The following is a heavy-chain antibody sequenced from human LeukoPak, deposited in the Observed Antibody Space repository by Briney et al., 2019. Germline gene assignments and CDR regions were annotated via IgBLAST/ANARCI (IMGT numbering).Heavy chain of an antibody. CDR2: IYHSGST. CDR3: ATLYGLRSIFNWFDP. CDR1: GGSISSGGYY. J-gene: IGHJ5*02. V-gene: IGHV4-30-2*01. Sequence: SETLSLTCTVSGGSISSGGYYWSWIRQPPGKGLEWIGYIYHSGSTYYNPSLKSRVTISVDRSKNQFSLKLSSVTAADTAVYYCATLYGLRSIFNWFDPWGQGTLVTVSS. D-gene: IGHD4-17*01.